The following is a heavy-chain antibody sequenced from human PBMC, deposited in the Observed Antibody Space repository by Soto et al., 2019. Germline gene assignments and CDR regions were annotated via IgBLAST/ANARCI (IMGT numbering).Heavy chain of an antibody. Sequence: ASVKVSCKASGGTFSSYAISWVRQAPGQGLEWMGGIIPIFGTANYAQKFQGRVTITADKSTSTAYMELSSPRSEDTAVYYCAGGYCSGGSCYSLRRYNWFDPWGQGTLVTVSS. CDR3: AGGYCSGGSCYSLRRYNWFDP. J-gene: IGHJ5*02. CDR2: IIPIFGTA. CDR1: GGTFSSYA. V-gene: IGHV1-69*06. D-gene: IGHD2-15*01.